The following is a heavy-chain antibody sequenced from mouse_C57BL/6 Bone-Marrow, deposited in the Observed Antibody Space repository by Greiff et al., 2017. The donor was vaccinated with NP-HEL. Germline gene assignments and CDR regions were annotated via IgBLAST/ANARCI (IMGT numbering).Heavy chain of an antibody. D-gene: IGHD4-1*01. CDR1: GYTFTSYW. CDR3: ARDWVDFDY. CDR2: IDPSDSYT. V-gene: IGHV1-50*01. J-gene: IGHJ2*01. Sequence: QVQLQQPGAELVKPGASVKLSCKASGYTFTSYWMQWVKQRPGQGLEWIGEIDPSDSYTNYNQKFKGKATLTVETSSSTAYMQLSSLTSEDSAVYYCARDWVDFDYWGQGTTLTVSS.